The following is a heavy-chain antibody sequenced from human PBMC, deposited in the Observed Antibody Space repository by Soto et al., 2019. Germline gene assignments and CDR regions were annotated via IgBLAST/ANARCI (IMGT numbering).Heavy chain of an antibody. D-gene: IGHD1-1*01. J-gene: IGHJ3*02. Sequence: GGSLRLSCAASGLTFSDYYMTWIRQAPGKGLEWVSYISSSAGTISYADSVKGRFTISRDNAKNSLYLQMNSRRAEDTAVYYCAKDRGGTPGHDAFDIWGQGTMVTVSS. CDR1: GLTFSDYY. V-gene: IGHV3-11*01. CDR2: ISSSAGTI. CDR3: AKDRGGTPGHDAFDI.